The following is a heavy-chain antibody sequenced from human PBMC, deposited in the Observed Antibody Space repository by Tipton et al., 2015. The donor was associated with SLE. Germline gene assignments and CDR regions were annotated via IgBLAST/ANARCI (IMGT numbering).Heavy chain of an antibody. Sequence: TLSLTCTVSGGSIDHHYWSWIRQTPGKGLEYIGFFHYSGKTDSHPSLKSRVTMSADTSKNQFSLRLTSVTAADTAVYYCAKYASGTMFEYWGQGTLVTVSS. D-gene: IGHD3-10*01. CDR1: GGSIDHHY. J-gene: IGHJ4*02. V-gene: IGHV4-59*04. CDR3: AKYASGTMFEY. CDR2: FHYSGKT.